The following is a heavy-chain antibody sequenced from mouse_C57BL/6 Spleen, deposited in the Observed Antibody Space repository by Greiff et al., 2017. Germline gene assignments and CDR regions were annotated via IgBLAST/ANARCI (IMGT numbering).Heavy chain of an antibody. Sequence: EVKLEESGPGLVKPSQSLSLTCSVTGYSITSGYYWNWIRQFPGNKLEWMGYISYDGSNNYNPSLKNRISITRDTSKNQFFLKLNSVTTEDTATYYCASFPAYDGYSAWFAYWGQGTLVTVSA. CDR3: ASFPAYDGYSAWFAY. D-gene: IGHD2-3*01. J-gene: IGHJ3*01. CDR2: ISYDGSN. V-gene: IGHV3-6*01. CDR1: GYSITSGYY.